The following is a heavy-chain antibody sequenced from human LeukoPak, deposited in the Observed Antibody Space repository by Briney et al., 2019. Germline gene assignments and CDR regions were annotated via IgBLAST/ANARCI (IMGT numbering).Heavy chain of an antibody. D-gene: IGHD3-16*01. CDR3: AKVFQIGDRHYFDY. CDR1: GFTFSSYA. CDR2: ISSDGSNK. Sequence: GRSLRLSCAASGFTFSSYAMHWVRQAPGKGLEWVAVISSDGSNKYYADSVKGRFTISRDNSKNTLYLQMTSLRAEDTAVYYCAKVFQIGDRHYFDYWGQGTLVTVSS. V-gene: IGHV3-30*04. J-gene: IGHJ4*02.